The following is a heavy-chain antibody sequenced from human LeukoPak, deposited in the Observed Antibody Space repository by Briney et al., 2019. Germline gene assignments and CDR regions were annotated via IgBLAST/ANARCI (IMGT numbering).Heavy chain of an antibody. CDR3: ARDLTRGWFGSRWVDY. V-gene: IGHV4-61*02. D-gene: IGHD3-10*01. Sequence: PSQTLSLTCTVSGVSISSRNYYWGWIRQPVGKGLEWIGRIYTSGSTDYNPSLKSRVTISVDTSKNQISLKLSSVTAADPAVYYCARDLTRGWFGSRWVDYWGQGTLVTVSS. CDR2: IYTSGST. J-gene: IGHJ4*02. CDR1: GVSISSRNYY.